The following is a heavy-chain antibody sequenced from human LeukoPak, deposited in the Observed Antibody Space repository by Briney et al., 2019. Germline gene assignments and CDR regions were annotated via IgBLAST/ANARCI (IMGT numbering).Heavy chain of an antibody. CDR1: GFIFTDYW. CDR2: IRGDGRAT. Sequence: GGSLRLSCAASGFIFTDYWMHWVRQAPGKELVWVARIRGDGRATTYADSVKGRFTISRDNAMSTVFLQMKSLRAEDTAVYYCAKGRALRYFDWFPLPDYWGQGTLVTVSS. CDR3: AKGRALRYFDWFPLPDY. V-gene: IGHV3-74*01. J-gene: IGHJ4*02. D-gene: IGHD3-9*01.